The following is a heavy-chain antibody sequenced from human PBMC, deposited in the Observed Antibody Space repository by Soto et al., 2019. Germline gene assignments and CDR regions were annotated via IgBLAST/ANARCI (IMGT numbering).Heavy chain of an antibody. V-gene: IGHV3-23*01. J-gene: IGHJ5*02. Sequence: GGSLRLSCAASGFTVSSYAMSWVRQAPGKGLEWVSAISGSGGSTYYADSVKGRFTISRDNSKNTLYLQMNSLRAEDTAVYYCAKTPHEDFWSGYYSNWFDPWGQGTLVTVSS. CDR2: ISGSGGST. D-gene: IGHD3-3*01. CDR1: GFTVSSYA. CDR3: AKTPHEDFWSGYYSNWFDP.